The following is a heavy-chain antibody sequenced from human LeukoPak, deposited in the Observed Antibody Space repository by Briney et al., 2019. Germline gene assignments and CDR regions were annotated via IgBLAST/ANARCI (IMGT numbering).Heavy chain of an antibody. D-gene: IGHD6-13*01. V-gene: IGHV4-59*01. J-gene: IGHJ4*02. CDR1: GGSISSYY. Sequence: PSETLSLTCTVSGGSISSYYWSWIRQPPGKGLEWIGYIYYSGSTNYNPSLKSRVTISVDTPKNQFSLKLSSVTAADTAVYYCAREDSSSWYVYWGQGTLVTVSS. CDR2: IYYSGST. CDR3: AREDSSSWYVY.